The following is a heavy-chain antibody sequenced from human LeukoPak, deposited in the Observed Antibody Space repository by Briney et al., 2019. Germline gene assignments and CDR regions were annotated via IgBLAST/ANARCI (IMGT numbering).Heavy chain of an antibody. CDR3: AREGWSIAARGWFDP. CDR2: ISSSSSTI. D-gene: IGHD6-6*01. Sequence: GGSLRLSCAASGFTFSSYSMNWVRQAPGKGLEWVSYISSSSSTIYYADSVKGRFTISRDNAKNSLYLQMNSLRAEDTAVYYCAREGWSIAARGWFDPWGQGTLVTVSS. J-gene: IGHJ5*02. V-gene: IGHV3-48*04. CDR1: GFTFSSYS.